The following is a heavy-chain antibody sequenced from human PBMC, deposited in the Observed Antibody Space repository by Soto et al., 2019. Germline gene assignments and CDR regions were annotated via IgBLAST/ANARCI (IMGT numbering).Heavy chain of an antibody. CDR1: GFTFSSYA. D-gene: IGHD3-10*01. Sequence: GSLRLSCAASGFTFSSYAMSWVRQAPGKGLEWVSAISGSGGSTDYADSVKGRFTISRDNSKNTLYLQMNSLRAEDTAVYYCAKQLWFGELSFDYWGQGTLVTVSS. CDR3: AKQLWFGELSFDY. J-gene: IGHJ4*02. CDR2: ISGSGGST. V-gene: IGHV3-23*01.